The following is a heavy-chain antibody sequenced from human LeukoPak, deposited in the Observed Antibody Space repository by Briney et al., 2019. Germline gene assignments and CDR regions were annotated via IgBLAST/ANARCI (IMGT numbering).Heavy chain of an antibody. CDR1: GGTFSSYA. CDR2: FDPEDGET. J-gene: IGHJ4*02. V-gene: IGHV1-24*01. CDR3: ATYSGSYRYFDY. Sequence: GASVRVSCKASGGTFSSYAISWVRQAPGQGLEWMGGFDPEDGETIYAQKFQGRVNMTEDTSTDTAYMELSSLRSEDTAVYYCATYSGSYRYFDYWGQGTLVTVSS. D-gene: IGHD1-26*01.